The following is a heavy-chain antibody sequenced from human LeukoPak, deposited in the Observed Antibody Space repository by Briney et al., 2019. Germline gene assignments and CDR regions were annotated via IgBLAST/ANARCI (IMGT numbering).Heavy chain of an antibody. J-gene: IGHJ4*02. Sequence: PGGSLRLSCAAPGFTFSSYWMSWVRQAPGKGLEWVANIKQDGSEKYYVDSVKGRFTISRDNAKNSLYLQMNSLRAEDTAVYYCARTVAGTGYYFDYWGQGTLVTVSS. CDR3: ARTVAGTGYYFDY. D-gene: IGHD6-19*01. CDR2: IKQDGSEK. CDR1: GFTFSSYW. V-gene: IGHV3-7*01.